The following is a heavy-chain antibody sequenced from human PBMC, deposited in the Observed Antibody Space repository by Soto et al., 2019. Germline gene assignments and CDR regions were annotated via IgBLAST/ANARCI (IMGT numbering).Heavy chain of an antibody. CDR1: GFTFSSYA. J-gene: IGHJ2*01. CDR3: AKEPHDCGDYGYFDL. Sequence: EVQLLESGGGLVQPGGSLRLSCAASGFTFSSYAMSWVRQAPGKGLEWVSGISGSGGSTYYADSVKGRFTISRDNSKNLRDLQMNRLRGEDTAVYYCAKEPHDCGDYGYFDLWGRGSLVTVSS. D-gene: IGHD4-17*01. CDR2: ISGSGGST. V-gene: IGHV3-23*01.